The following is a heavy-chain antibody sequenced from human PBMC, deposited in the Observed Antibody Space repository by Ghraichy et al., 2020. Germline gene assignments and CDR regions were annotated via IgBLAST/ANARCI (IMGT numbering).Heavy chain of an antibody. Sequence: ASVKVSCKASGYTFTSYDINWVRQASGQGLEWMGWMNPNSGNTGYAREFQGRVTMTRDTSISTAYMDLSSLTSEDTAVYYWARAIGVGDNDGYYFDYWGQGTLVTVSS. CDR3: ARAIGVGDNDGYYFDY. D-gene: IGHD2-21*01. CDR2: MNPNSGNT. CDR1: GYTFTSYD. J-gene: IGHJ4*02. V-gene: IGHV1-8*01.